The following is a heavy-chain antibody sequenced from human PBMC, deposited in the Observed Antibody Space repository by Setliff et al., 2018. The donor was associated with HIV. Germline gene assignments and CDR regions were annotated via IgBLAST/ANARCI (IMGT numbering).Heavy chain of an antibody. CDR1: GFSINSGYY. D-gene: IGHD3-3*01. V-gene: IGHV4-38-2*01. Sequence: LSLTCAVSGFSINSGYYWGWIRQPPGKGLEWIGSIYQTGTTYYNPSLKSRVTISVDTSQNQFSLRLSSVTAADTAVYYCARGRGMVFGMMLTDDAFDIWGQGTMVTVSS. CDR2: IYQTGTT. CDR3: ARGRGMVFGMMLTDDAFDI. J-gene: IGHJ3*02.